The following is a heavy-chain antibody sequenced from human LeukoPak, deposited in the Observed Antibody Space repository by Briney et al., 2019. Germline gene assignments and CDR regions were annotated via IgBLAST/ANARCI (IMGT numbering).Heavy chain of an antibody. D-gene: IGHD6-19*01. V-gene: IGHV1-69*13. CDR3: ARGSPGIAVAGTVGFDY. CDR2: IIPIFVTA. CDR1: GGTFSSYA. J-gene: IGHJ4*02. Sequence: GASVKVSCKASGGTFSSYAISWVRQAPGQGLEWMGGIIPIFVTANYAQKFQGRVTITADESTSTAYMELSSLRSEDTAVYYCARGSPGIAVAGTVGFDYWGQGTLVTVSS.